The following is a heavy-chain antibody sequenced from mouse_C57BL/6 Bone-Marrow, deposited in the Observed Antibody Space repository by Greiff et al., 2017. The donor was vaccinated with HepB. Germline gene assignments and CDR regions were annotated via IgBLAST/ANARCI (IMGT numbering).Heavy chain of an antibody. CDR2: IYPGSGNT. J-gene: IGHJ3*01. D-gene: IGHD2-1*01. V-gene: IGHV1-76*01. CDR3: ARSVYGNPWFAY. Sequence: QVQLQQSGAELVRPGASVKLSCKASGYTFTDYYINWVKQRPGQGLEWIARIYPGSGNTYYNEKFKGKATLTAEKSSSTAYMQLSSLTSEDSAVYFSARSVYGNPWFAYWGQGTLVTVSA. CDR1: GYTFTDYY.